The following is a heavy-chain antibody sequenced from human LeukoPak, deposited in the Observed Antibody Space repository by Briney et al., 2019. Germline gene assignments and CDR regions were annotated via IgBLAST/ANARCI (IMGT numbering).Heavy chain of an antibody. CDR2: IYYSGST. CDR1: GGSFSGYY. CDR3: ARMFPAAYPDYYYYMDV. J-gene: IGHJ6*03. Sequence: SETLSLTCAVYGGSFSGYYWSWIRQPPGKGLEWIGSIYYSGSTYYNPSLKSRVTISIDKSKNHFSLKLSSATAADTAVYYCARMFPAAYPDYYYYMDVWGKGTTVTVSS. V-gene: IGHV4-34*01. D-gene: IGHD2-2*01.